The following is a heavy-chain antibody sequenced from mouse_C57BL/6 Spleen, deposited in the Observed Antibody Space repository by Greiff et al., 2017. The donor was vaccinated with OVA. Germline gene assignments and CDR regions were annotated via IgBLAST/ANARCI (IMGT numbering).Heavy chain of an antibody. CDR2: IYPGDGDT. CDR1: GYAFSSSW. CDR3: ARWAGNYYAMDY. D-gene: IGHD2-1*01. V-gene: IGHV1-82*01. Sequence: VKLVESGPELVKPGASVKISCKASGYAFSSSWMNWVKQRPGKGLEWIGRIYPGDGDTNYNGKFKGKATLTADKSSSTAYMQLSSLTSEDSAVYFCARWAGNYYAMDYWGQGTSVTVSS. J-gene: IGHJ4*01.